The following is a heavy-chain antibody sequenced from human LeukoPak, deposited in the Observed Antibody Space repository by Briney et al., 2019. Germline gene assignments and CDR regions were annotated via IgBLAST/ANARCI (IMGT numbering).Heavy chain of an antibody. Sequence: GRSLRLSCAASGFTFDDYAMHWVRQAPGGGLEWVSGISWNSGSIGYADSVKGRFTISRDNAKNSLYLQMNSLRAEDTALYYCAKDTGYDSSGPFDYWGQGTLVTVSS. CDR3: AKDTGYDSSGPFDY. CDR2: ISWNSGSI. J-gene: IGHJ4*02. CDR1: GFTFDDYA. D-gene: IGHD3-22*01. V-gene: IGHV3-9*01.